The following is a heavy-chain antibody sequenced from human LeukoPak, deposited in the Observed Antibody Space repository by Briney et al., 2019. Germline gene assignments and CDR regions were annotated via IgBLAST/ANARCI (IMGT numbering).Heavy chain of an antibody. J-gene: IGHJ4*02. CDR1: GVSISTSY. Sequence: SETLSLTCSVSGVSISTSYWSWIRQPPGKGLEWIGYIHYSGDTNYNPSLKRRVTMSADTSKNQFSLTLSSVTAADAAVYYCRRGTVTTANFDCWGQGTLVTVSS. CDR3: RRGTVTTANFDC. CDR2: IHYSGDT. D-gene: IGHD4-17*01. V-gene: IGHV4-59*01.